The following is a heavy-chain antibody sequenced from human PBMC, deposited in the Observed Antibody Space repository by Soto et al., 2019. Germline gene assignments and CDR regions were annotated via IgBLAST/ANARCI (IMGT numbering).Heavy chain of an antibody. J-gene: IGHJ6*02. Sequence: ASVKVSCKASGYTFTGYYMHWVRQAPGQGLEWMGWINPNSGGTNYAQQFQGWVTMTRDTSISTAYMELSRLRSADTAVYYCARDQVGATPSYGYYYYGMDVWGQGTTVTVSS. D-gene: IGHD1-26*01. CDR1: GYTFTGYY. CDR2: INPNSGGT. V-gene: IGHV1-2*04. CDR3: ARDQVGATPSYGYYYYGMDV.